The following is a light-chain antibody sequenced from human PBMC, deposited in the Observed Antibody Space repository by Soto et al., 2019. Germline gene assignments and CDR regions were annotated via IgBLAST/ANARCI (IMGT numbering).Light chain of an antibody. Sequence: EIVLTQSTATLSLSPGERATLSCRASQSVSSYLAWYQQKHGQAPRLLIYDASNRATGLHARFSGSGSGTDFTLNISILEPEDFAVYYGPQRSNWPRTLGQGTKLEIK. CDR1: QSVSSY. J-gene: IGKJ2*01. V-gene: IGKV3-11*01. CDR3: PQRSNWPRT. CDR2: DAS.